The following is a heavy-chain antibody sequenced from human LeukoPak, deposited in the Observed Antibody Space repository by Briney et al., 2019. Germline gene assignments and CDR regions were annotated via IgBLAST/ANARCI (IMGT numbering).Heavy chain of an antibody. J-gene: IGHJ6*03. V-gene: IGHV4-34*01. CDR2: INHSGST. CDR3: ASFSRADSYYYMDV. CDR1: GGSFSGYY. D-gene: IGHD2/OR15-2a*01. Sequence: PSETLSLTCAVYGGSFSGYYWSWIRQPPGKGLEWIGEINHSGSTNYNPSLKSQVTISVDTSKNQFSLKLSSVTAADTAVYYCASFSRADSYYYMDVWGKGTTVTISS.